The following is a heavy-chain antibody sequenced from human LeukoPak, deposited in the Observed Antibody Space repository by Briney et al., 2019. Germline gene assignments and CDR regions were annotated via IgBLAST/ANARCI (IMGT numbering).Heavy chain of an antibody. Sequence: HGGSLRLSCVASGFTLSNYAMSWVRQAPGKGLEWVSSISGSGGSTYQAENVKGRFTISRDNSKNTLYLQMNSLRDEDTAIYYCAAGYTTGWYVRYFDYWGQGTLVTVSS. CDR1: GFTLSNYA. D-gene: IGHD6-19*01. J-gene: IGHJ4*02. CDR3: AAGYTTGWYVRYFDY. V-gene: IGHV3-23*01. CDR2: ISGSGGST.